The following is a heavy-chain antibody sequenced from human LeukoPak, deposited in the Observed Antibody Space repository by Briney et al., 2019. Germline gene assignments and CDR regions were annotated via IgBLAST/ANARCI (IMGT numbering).Heavy chain of an antibody. CDR3: ARGGRYYYDSSGYLY. Sequence: GASVKVSCKASGGTFSSYAISWVRQAPGQGLEWMGWISAYNGNTNYAQKLQGRVTMTTDTSTSTAYMELRSLRSDDTAVYYCARGGRYYYDSSGYLYWGQGTLVTVSS. V-gene: IGHV1-18*01. CDR1: GGTFSSYA. J-gene: IGHJ4*02. CDR2: ISAYNGNT. D-gene: IGHD3-22*01.